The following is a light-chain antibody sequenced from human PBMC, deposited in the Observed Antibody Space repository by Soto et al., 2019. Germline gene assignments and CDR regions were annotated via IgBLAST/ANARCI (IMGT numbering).Light chain of an antibody. J-gene: IGLJ1*01. V-gene: IGLV2-14*01. CDR2: QVT. CDR3: SSYTDSSNYV. CDR1: SSDLAIYNY. Sequence: QSVLTQPASVSGSPGQSITISCTGTSSDLAIYNYVSRYQQQPGKAPKLMIYQVTNRPSGVSNRFSGSRSGNTASLTISGLQAEDEADYYCSSYTDSSNYVFETGTKVTVL.